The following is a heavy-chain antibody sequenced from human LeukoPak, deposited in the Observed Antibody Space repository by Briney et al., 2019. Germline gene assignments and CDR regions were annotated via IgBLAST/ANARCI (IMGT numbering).Heavy chain of an antibody. D-gene: IGHD6-13*01. J-gene: IGHJ4*02. CDR3: ARASRQQLPEK. V-gene: IGHV4-59*01. Sequence: SETLSLTCTVSGGSISSYYWSWIRQPPGKRLEWIGYIYYSGSTNYNPSLKSRVTISVDTSKNQFSLKLGSVTAADTAVYYCARASRQQLPEKWGQGTLVTVSS. CDR2: IYYSGST. CDR1: GGSISSYY.